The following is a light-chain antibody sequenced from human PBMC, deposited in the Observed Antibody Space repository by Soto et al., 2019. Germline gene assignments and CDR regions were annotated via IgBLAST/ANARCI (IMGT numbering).Light chain of an antibody. CDR3: QQSFTAPWT. CDR2: DAS. J-gene: IGKJ1*01. V-gene: IGKV1-33*01. Sequence: DIQMTQSPSSLSASVGDRVTITCQASQDINNYLNWYRHKPGKAPELLIYDASNLETGVPSRFSGGGSGTDFTFTISSLQPEDIATYYCQQSFTAPWTFGQGTRVEIK. CDR1: QDINNY.